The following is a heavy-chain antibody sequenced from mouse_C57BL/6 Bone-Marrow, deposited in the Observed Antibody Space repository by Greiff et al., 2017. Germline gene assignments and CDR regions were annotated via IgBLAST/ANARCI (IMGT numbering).Heavy chain of an antibody. V-gene: IGHV1-64*01. J-gene: IGHJ1*03. CDR1: GYTFTSYW. Sequence: QVQLQQPGAELVKPGASVKLSCKASGYTFTSYWMHWVKQRPGQGLEWIGMIHPNSGSTNYNEKFKSKATLTVDKSSSTAYMQLSSLTSEDSAVYYCARGYYGSSSWYFDVWGTGTTVNVSS. CDR2: IHPNSGST. D-gene: IGHD1-1*01. CDR3: ARGYYGSSSWYFDV.